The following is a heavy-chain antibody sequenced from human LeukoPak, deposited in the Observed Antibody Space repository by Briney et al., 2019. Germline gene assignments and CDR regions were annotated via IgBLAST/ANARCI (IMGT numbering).Heavy chain of an antibody. J-gene: IGHJ4*02. Sequence: ASVKVSCKASGYTFTSYGISWVRQAPGQGLEWKGWISAYNGNTNYAQKLQGRVTMTTDTSTSTAYMELRSLRSDDTAVYYCARDALLVDTAMVANFDYWGQGTLVTVSS. CDR1: GYTFTSYG. CDR2: ISAYNGNT. CDR3: ARDALLVDTAMVANFDY. V-gene: IGHV1-18*01. D-gene: IGHD5-18*01.